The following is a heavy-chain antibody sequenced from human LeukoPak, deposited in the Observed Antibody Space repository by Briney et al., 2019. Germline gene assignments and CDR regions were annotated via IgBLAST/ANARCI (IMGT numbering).Heavy chain of an antibody. V-gene: IGHV3-30*14. CDR1: GFTFSSYA. J-gene: IGHJ3*02. CDR2: ISYDGSNK. CDR3: VKRGGFEGDAAFDI. Sequence: GRSLRLSCAASGFTFSSYAMHWVRQAPGKGLEWVAVISYDGSNKYYADSVKGRFTISRDNSKNTLYLQMSSLRTEDTAVYYCVKRGGFEGDAAFDIWGQGTMVTVSS. D-gene: IGHD3-16*01.